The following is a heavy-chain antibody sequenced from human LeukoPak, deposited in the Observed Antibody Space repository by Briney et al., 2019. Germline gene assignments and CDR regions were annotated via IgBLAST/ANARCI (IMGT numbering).Heavy chain of an antibody. CDR2: IWPDGGNE. CDR3: ARDRNNNYFDY. J-gene: IGHJ4*02. Sequence: GRSLRLSCAASGFTFAIYGMRWVRQAPGKGLEWVTFIWPDGGNEFYVDSVKGRFSISRDNSNNTLYLHMKSLRAEDTALYYCARDRNNNYFDYWGQGTLLTVSS. CDR1: GFTFAIYG. D-gene: IGHD1-14*01. V-gene: IGHV3-33*01.